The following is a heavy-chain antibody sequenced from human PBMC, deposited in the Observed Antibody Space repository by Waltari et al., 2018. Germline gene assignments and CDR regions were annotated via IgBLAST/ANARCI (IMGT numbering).Heavy chain of an antibody. CDR3: ARDKSGWSRDY. CDR1: GFTFSSYS. Sequence: EVQLVESGGGLVQPGGSLRLPCAASGFTFSSYSMTWVRRAPGTGLEWVATIQTDGIERCYVDSVKGRFTISRDNARNTLYLYMNSLRADDTGVYHCARDKSGWSRDYWGQGTLVTVSS. V-gene: IGHV3-7*01. D-gene: IGHD6-19*01. CDR2: IQTDGIER. J-gene: IGHJ4*02.